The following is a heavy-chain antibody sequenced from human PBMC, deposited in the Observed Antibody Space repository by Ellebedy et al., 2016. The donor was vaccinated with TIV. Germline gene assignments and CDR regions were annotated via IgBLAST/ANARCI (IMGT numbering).Heavy chain of an antibody. CDR2: ISYSGST. V-gene: IGHV4-59*08. CDR3: ARPPSYSSGWGEYFQH. D-gene: IGHD6-19*01. CDR1: GGSISSYY. Sequence: SETLSLTCTVSGGSISSYYWSWIRQPPGKGLEWIAYISYSGSTNYNPSLKSRVTISVDTSKNQFSLKLSSVTAADTAVYYCARPPSYSSGWGEYFQHWGQGTLVTVSS. J-gene: IGHJ1*01.